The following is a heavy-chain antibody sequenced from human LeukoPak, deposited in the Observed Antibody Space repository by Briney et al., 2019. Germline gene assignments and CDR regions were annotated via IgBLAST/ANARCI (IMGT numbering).Heavy chain of an antibody. Sequence: SETLSLTCTVSGGSISSGGYYWSWIRQHPGKGLEWIGYIYYSGSTYYNPSLKSRVTISVDTSKNQFSLKLSSVTAADTAVYYCARGPNSSSWYTSYYYYYGMDVWGQGTTATVSS. D-gene: IGHD6-13*01. CDR2: IYYSGST. J-gene: IGHJ6*02. CDR3: ARGPNSSSWYTSYYYYYGMDV. CDR1: GGSISSGGYY. V-gene: IGHV4-31*03.